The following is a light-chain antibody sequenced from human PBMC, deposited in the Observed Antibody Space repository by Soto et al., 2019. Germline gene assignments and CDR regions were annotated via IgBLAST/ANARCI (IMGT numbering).Light chain of an antibody. J-gene: IGLJ2*01. CDR3: TSYTTANTLA. CDR1: SSDIGAYNY. Sequence: QSALTQPASVSGSPGQSITISCTGTSSDIGAYNYVSWFQQYAGKAPKCVIYDVYNRPSGISNRFSGSKSGNMASLTISGLQDEDEGDYYCTSYTTANTLALGGGTKMTVL. V-gene: IGLV2-14*01. CDR2: DVY.